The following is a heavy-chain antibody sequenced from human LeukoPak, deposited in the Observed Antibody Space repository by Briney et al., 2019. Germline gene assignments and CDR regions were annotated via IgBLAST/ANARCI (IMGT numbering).Heavy chain of an antibody. V-gene: IGHV5-51*01. CDR3: ARRTSGTYLDY. J-gene: IGHJ4*02. D-gene: IGHD1-1*01. Sequence: GESLKISCKGSGYIFTSYLIGWVSQMPGKGLEWMATIYPGDSDTRYSPCFQGWLTISANKSVSTAYLQWNSLKASDTAMYCCARRTSGTYLDYWGQGTLVTVSS. CDR2: IYPGDSDT. CDR1: GYIFTSYL.